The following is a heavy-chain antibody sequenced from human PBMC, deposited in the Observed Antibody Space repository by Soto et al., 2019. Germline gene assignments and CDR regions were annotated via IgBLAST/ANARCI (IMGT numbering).Heavy chain of an antibody. CDR1: GFTFSSYD. D-gene: IGHD3-22*01. Sequence: GGSLRLSCAASGFTFSSYDMSWVRQAPGKGLEWVSTVTSSGGATFYTDSVRGRFTISRDNSKNTLFLQMNSLRAEDTAVYYCAKDLHSSGSNWYFDLWGRGTLVTVSS. CDR3: AKDLHSSGSNWYFDL. CDR2: VTSSGGAT. V-gene: IGHV3-23*01. J-gene: IGHJ2*01.